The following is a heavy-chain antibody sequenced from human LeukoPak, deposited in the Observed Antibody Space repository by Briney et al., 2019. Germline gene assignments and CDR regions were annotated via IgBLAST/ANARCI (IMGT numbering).Heavy chain of an antibody. D-gene: IGHD3-3*01. CDR2: IYYSGST. Sequence: PSETLSLTCTVSGGSISSSSYYWGWIRQPPGKGLEWIGSIYYSGSTSYNPSLKSRVTISVDTSKNQFSMKLSPVTAADTAVYYCARQLPSYYDFWSGYSSMYYFDYWGQGTLVTVSS. V-gene: IGHV4-39*01. J-gene: IGHJ4*02. CDR1: GGSISSSSYY. CDR3: ARQLPSYYDFWSGYSSMYYFDY.